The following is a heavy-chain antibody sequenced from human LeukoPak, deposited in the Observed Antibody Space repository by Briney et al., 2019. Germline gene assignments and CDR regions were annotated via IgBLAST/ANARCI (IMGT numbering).Heavy chain of an antibody. V-gene: IGHV3-7*01. CDR3: ATTSRTVTGLDY. Sequence: GGSLRLSCTASGFTLTTYWLTWVRQAPGKGLEWVANIKPDGNEKYYVDSVKGRITISRDNAENSLYLQMNSLRAEDTAIYYCATTSRTVTGLDYWGQGTLVTVSS. J-gene: IGHJ4*02. D-gene: IGHD4-17*01. CDR2: IKPDGNEK. CDR1: GFTLTTYW.